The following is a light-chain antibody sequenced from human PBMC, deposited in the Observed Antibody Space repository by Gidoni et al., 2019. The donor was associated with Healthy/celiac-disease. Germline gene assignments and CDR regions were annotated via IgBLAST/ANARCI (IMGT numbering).Light chain of an antibody. CDR1: QSVSRSY. CDR2: GAS. J-gene: IGKJ2*01. Sequence: EIVLTQSPGTLSLSPGERATLSCRASQSVSRSYLAWYQQKPGQAPRLLIYGASSRATGIPDRFSGSGSGTDFTLTISRLEPEDFAVYYCQQYGSSPPRYTFXXXTKLEIK. CDR3: QQYGSSPPRYT. V-gene: IGKV3-20*01.